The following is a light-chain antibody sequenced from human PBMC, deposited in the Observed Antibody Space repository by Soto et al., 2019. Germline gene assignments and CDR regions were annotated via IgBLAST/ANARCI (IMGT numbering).Light chain of an antibody. Sequence: QVTQSPSSLSASVGDRVTITCRASQNISRYLAWYQQKAGKAPKLLIYVASTFQSGVPSRFSGSGSGTGFTLTISSLQPEDFATYHCQRRKMAPFTFDHGTKVDV. CDR2: VAS. CDR1: QNISRY. J-gene: IGKJ3*01. CDR3: QRRKMAPFT. V-gene: IGKV1-9*01.